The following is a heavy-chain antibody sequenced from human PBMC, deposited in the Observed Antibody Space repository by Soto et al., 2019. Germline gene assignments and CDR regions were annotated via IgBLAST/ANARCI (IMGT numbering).Heavy chain of an antibody. D-gene: IGHD6-19*01. CDR3: ARRASSSGWYANWFDP. V-gene: IGHV4-4*02. J-gene: IGHJ5*02. CDR2: IYHSGST. CDR1: GGSISSSNW. Sequence: LSLTCAVSGGSISSSNWWSWVRQPPGKGLEWIGEIYHSGSTNYNPSLKSRVTISVDKSKNQFSLKLSSVTAADTAVYYCARRASSSGWYANWFDPWGQGTLVTVSS.